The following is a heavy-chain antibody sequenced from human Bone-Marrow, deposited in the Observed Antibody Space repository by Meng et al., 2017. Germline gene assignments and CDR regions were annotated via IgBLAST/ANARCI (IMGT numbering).Heavy chain of an antibody. CDR2: VNSDGSRT. CDR3: ARSTYYYGSGSYFLLSSYYYYGMDV. V-gene: IGHV3-74*01. Sequence: GGSLRLSCAASGFSFNNAWMHWVRQAPGKGLVWVSYVNSDGSRTTYADSVKGRFTISRDNAKNTLYLQMNSLRVEDTAVYYCARSTYYYGSGSYFLLSSYYYYGMDVWGQGTTVTVSS. J-gene: IGHJ6*02. D-gene: IGHD3-10*01. CDR1: GFSFNNAW.